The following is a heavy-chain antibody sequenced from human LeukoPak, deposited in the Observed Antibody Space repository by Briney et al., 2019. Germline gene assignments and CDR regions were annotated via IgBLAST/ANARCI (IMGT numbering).Heavy chain of an antibody. J-gene: IGHJ4*02. V-gene: IGHV1-8*03. CDR1: GYTFTSHD. CDR2: MNPNSGNT. Sequence: GASVKVSCKASGYTFTSHDIDWVRQATGQGLEWMGWMNPNSGNTGYAQKFQGRVTITRNTSISTAYMELSSLRSEDTAVYYCARAPRVRGVNFDYWGQGTLVTVSS. CDR3: ARAPRVRGVNFDY. D-gene: IGHD3-10*01.